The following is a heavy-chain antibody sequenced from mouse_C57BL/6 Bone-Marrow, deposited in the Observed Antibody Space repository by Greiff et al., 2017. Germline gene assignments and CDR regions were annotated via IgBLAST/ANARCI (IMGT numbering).Heavy chain of an antibody. J-gene: IGHJ4*01. CDR3: GGGWYYYSMDY. CDR2: INPGSGGT. Sequence: QVQLQQSGAELVRPGTSVKVSCKASGYAFTNYLIEWVKQRPGQGLEWIGVINPGSGGTNYNEKFKGKATLTADKSSSTAYMQLSSLTSEDSAVYFCGGGWYYYSMDYWGQGTSVTVSS. D-gene: IGHD3-3*01. CDR1: GYAFTNYL. V-gene: IGHV1-54*01.